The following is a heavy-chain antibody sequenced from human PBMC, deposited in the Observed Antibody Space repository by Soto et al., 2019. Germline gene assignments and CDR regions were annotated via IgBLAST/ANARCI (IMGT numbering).Heavy chain of an antibody. V-gene: IGHV3-23*01. D-gene: IGHD2-8*01. J-gene: IGHJ4*02. CDR1: GFTFSSYA. CDR3: AKLTVLGYCTNGVCPDY. CDR2: ISGSGGST. Sequence: EVQLLESGGGLVQPGGSLRLSCAASGFTFSSYAMSWVRQAPGKGLEWVSAISGSGGSTYYADSVKGRFTISRDNSKNTLYLQMNSLRAEDTAVYYCAKLTVLGYCTNGVCPDYWGQGTLVTVSS.